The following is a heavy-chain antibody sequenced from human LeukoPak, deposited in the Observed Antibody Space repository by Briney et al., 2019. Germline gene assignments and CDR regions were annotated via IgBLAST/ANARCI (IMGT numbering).Heavy chain of an antibody. J-gene: IGHJ5*02. CDR3: AKDFSQGSSAA. CDR1: GFTFSSYG. Sequence: PGGSLRLSCAASGFTFSSYGMSWVRQAPGKGLEWVSAISGSGGSTYYTDSVKGRFTISRDNSKNTLYLQMNSLRAEDTAVYYCAKDFSQGSSAAWGQGTLVTVSS. D-gene: IGHD3-16*01. CDR2: ISGSGGST. V-gene: IGHV3-23*01.